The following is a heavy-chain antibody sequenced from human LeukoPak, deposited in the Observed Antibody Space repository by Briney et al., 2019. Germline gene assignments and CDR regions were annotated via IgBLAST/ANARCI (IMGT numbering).Heavy chain of an antibody. CDR1: GFIFSKHW. D-gene: IGHD3-10*01. J-gene: IGHJ4*02. V-gene: IGHV3-74*01. CDR2: LNLDGSTT. CDR3: ARESSGSYWG. Sequence: GGSLRLSCVASGFIFSKHWMHWVRQAPGKGLVWVSRLNLDGSTTSYADSVKGRFTISRDNAKNTLYLQMNSLRVDDAGVYYCARESSGSYWGWGQGTLVTVSS.